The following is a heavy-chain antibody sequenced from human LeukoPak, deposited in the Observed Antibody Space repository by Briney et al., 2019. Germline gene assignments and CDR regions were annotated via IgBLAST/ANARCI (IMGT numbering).Heavy chain of an antibody. D-gene: IGHD5-18*01. CDR2: LNPGGGSR. J-gene: IGHJ4*02. CDR1: GYTFTNYY. CDR3: AREIGPIQLHLWGSAFDY. V-gene: IGHV1-46*01. Sequence: GASVKVSCKASGYTFTNYYLHWVRQAPGQGLEWMGILNPGGGSRNYAQKFQGGVTMTRDTSTSTVYMELSSLRSEDTAVYYCAREIGPIQLHLWGSAFDYWGQGTLVTVSS.